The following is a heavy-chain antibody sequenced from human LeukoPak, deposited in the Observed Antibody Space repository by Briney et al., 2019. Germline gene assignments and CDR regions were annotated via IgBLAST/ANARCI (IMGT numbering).Heavy chain of an antibody. D-gene: IGHD6-19*01. V-gene: IGHV3-30*18. CDR3: AKDETVAASGGDS. CDR2: ISYDGSNK. J-gene: IGHJ4*02. CDR1: GFTFSSYG. Sequence: GGSLRLSCAASGFTFSSYGMHWVRQAPGKGLEWVAVISYDGSNKYYADSVKGRFTISRDNSKNTLYLQMNSLRPEDTAMYYCAKDETVAASGGDSWGQGTLVTVSS.